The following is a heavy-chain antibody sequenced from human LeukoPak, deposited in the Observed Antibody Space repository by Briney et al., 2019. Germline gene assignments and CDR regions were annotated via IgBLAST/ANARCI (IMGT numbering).Heavy chain of an antibody. Sequence: GGSLRLSCAASGFVFSGSAMHWVRQASGKGLEWVGRIRSKGNNYATAYAASVKGRFTISRDDSKDTAYLQMNSLKTEDTAVYYCTRHETISHVFDIRGQGTMVTVSS. CDR1: GFVFSGSA. J-gene: IGHJ3*02. V-gene: IGHV3-73*01. CDR2: IRSKGNNYAT. CDR3: TRHETISHVFDI. D-gene: IGHD3-3*01.